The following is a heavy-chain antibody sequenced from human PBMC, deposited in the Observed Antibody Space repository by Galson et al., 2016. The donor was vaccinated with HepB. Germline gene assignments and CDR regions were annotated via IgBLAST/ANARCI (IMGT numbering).Heavy chain of an antibody. CDR2: ITSNSGDI. Sequence: SLRLSCAASGIPFDDCAMHWARQAPGKGLEWVSGITSNSGDIGYAASVKGRFTISRDNAKNSLYLQMNSLRSEDTALYYCAAIWFGEPTLYYGLDVWGQGTTVTVSS. CDR3: AAIWFGEPTLYYGLDV. CDR1: GIPFDDCA. V-gene: IGHV3-9*01. D-gene: IGHD3-10*01. J-gene: IGHJ6*02.